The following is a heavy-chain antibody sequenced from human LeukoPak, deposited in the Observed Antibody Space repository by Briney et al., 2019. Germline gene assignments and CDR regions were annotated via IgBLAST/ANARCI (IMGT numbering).Heavy chain of an antibody. J-gene: IGHJ6*04. Sequence: SDTLSLTCTVSGGSISSYYWSWIRQPPGKGLEWIGYIYYSGRTNYNPSLKSRATISVDTSKDQFSLNLTSVIAADTAVYYCARHRVATMKRVDVWGKGTLVTVSS. D-gene: IGHD5-24*01. CDR3: ARHRVATMKRVDV. CDR2: IYYSGRT. V-gene: IGHV4-59*08. CDR1: GGSISSYY.